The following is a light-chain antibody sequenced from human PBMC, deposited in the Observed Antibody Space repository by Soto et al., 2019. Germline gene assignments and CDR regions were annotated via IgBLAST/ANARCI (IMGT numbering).Light chain of an antibody. V-gene: IGKV1-27*01. Sequence: DVQMTQSPSSLSAFVGDRVTITCRTSQGIAPYLAWFPQKPGKVPKLLIYATSTLQSGGPSRFSGSGSGTDFTLTVTSLQPEDVGTYYCQKYNSAPLTFGGGTKVEIK. CDR2: ATS. CDR1: QGIAPY. J-gene: IGKJ4*01. CDR3: QKYNSAPLT.